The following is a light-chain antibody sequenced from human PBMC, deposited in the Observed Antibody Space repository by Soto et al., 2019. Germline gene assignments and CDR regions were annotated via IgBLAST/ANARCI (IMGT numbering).Light chain of an antibody. V-gene: IGLV2-8*01. CDR1: GTDVGQYNY. CDR2: HVS. J-gene: IGLJ3*02. CDR3: SSYTGNNFYWV. Sequence: QSALTQPPSASGSPGQSVTISCTGAGTDVGQYNYVSWYQQHPGKAPKLLIHHVSRRPSGVPARFSGSKSGNTASLTVSGLQTEDEADYYCSSYTGNNFYWVFGGGTKLTVL.